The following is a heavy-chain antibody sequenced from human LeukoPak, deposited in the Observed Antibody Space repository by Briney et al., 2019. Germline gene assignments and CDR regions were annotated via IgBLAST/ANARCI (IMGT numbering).Heavy chain of an antibody. CDR2: IYYSGST. J-gene: IGHJ3*02. V-gene: IGHV4-61*01. CDR1: GGSVSSGSYY. CDR3: ARDGEMDAFDI. D-gene: IGHD5-24*01. Sequence: SETLSLTCTVSGGSVSSGSYYWSWIRQPPGKGLEWIGYIYYSGSTNYNPSLKSRVTISVDTSKNQFSLKPSSVTAADTAVYYCARDGEMDAFDIWGQGTMVTVSS.